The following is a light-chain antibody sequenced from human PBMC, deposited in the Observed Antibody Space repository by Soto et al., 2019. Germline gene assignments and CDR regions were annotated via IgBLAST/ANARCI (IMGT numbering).Light chain of an antibody. J-gene: IGLJ3*02. CDR2: EVS. V-gene: IGLV2-14*01. Sequence: QSALTQPASVSGSPGQSITISCTGISSDVGGYNYVSWYQQHPGKAPKLMIYEVSNRPSGVSNRFSGSKSGNTASLTISGLQAEDEADYYCSSYSSTSTGVFGGGTKLTFL. CDR1: SSDVGGYNY. CDR3: SSYSSTSTGV.